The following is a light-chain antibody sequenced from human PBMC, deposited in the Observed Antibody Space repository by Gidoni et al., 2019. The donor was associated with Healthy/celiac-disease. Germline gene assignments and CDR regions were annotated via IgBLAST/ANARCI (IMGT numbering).Light chain of an antibody. CDR2: AAS. CDR1: QSITSY. V-gene: IGKV1-39*01. J-gene: IGKJ1*01. CDR3: QQSYSTPET. Sequence: DIQMTQSPSSLSAPVGDRVTINCRASQSITSYLNWYKQKPGKATKLLIYAASSLQSGVPSRFNGSGSGTDFTLTISSLQPEDFATYYFQQSYSTPETFGQGTKVEIK.